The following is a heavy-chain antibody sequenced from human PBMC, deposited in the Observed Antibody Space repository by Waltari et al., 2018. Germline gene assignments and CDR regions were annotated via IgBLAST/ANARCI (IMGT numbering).Heavy chain of an antibody. D-gene: IGHD2-2*01. CDR2: IIPIFGTA. Sequence: QVQLVQSGAEVKKPGSSVKVSCKASGGTSSSYAIRWVRQAPGQGLEWMGGIIPIFGTANYAQKFQGRVTITADESTSTAYMELSSLRSEDTAVYYCARGSNVVVPAASYNWFDPWGQGTLVTVSS. CDR3: ARGSNVVVPAASYNWFDP. J-gene: IGHJ5*02. CDR1: GGTSSSYA. V-gene: IGHV1-69*01.